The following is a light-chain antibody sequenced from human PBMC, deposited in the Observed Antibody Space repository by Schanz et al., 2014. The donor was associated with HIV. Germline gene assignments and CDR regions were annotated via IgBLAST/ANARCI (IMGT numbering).Light chain of an antibody. Sequence: EMVMTQSPATLSASPGERATLSCRASQSIGSNLAWYQQKPGQPPRLLIFGASTRAPGIPARFSGTGSGTKLTLTISRLQSEDFAVYYCQQYSSSPLTFGGGTKVEIK. CDR2: GAS. J-gene: IGKJ4*01. CDR1: QSIGSN. CDR3: QQYSSSPLT. V-gene: IGKV3D-15*02.